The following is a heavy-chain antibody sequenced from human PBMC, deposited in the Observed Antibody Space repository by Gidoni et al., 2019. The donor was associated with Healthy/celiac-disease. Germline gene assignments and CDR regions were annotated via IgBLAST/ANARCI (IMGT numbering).Heavy chain of an antibody. J-gene: IGHJ4*02. CDR3: AKGSGDGYKWAHDY. CDR2: IIPIFGTA. CDR1: GGSFSSYA. V-gene: IGHV1-69*06. Sequence: QVQLVQSRAEATKPGSSVKVSCKASGGSFSSYAITWVRQAPGQGLEWMGGIIPIFGTANYAQKFQGRVTITADKSTSTAYMELSSLRSEDTAVYYCAKGSGDGYKWAHDYWGQGTLVPVSS. D-gene: IGHD5-12*01.